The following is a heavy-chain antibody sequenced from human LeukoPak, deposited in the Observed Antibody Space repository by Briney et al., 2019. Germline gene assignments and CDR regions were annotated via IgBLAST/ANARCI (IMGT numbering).Heavy chain of an antibody. CDR3: ARQNVFDI. J-gene: IGHJ3*02. CDR1: GGSISTYH. Sequence: SETLSPTCTVSGGSISTYHWNWIRQPAGKGLEWIGRIYTDGSTDYNPSLKSRVTMSVDTSKNQSSLKLSSVTAADTAVYYCARQNVFDIWGQGTMVTVSS. V-gene: IGHV4-4*07. CDR2: IYTDGST. D-gene: IGHD2/OR15-2a*01.